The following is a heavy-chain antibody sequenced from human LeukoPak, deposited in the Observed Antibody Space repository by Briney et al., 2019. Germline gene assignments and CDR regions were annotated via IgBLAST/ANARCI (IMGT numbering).Heavy chain of an antibody. V-gene: IGHV4-39*07. J-gene: IGHJ5*02. D-gene: IGHD1-14*01. CDR2: IYYRGST. CDR3: ARESNQNWFDP. Sequence: SETLSLTCIVSGGSISSSNYYWDWIRQPPGKGLEWIGSIYYRGSTYYNPSLKSRVTISVDTSKNQFSLKLSSVTAADTAVYYCARESNQNWFDPWGQGTLVTVSS. CDR1: GGSISSSNYY.